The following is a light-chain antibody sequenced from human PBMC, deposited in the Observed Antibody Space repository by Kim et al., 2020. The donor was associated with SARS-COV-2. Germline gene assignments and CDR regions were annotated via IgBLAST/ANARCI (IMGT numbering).Light chain of an antibody. J-gene: IGLJ2*01. CDR1: KLGDKY. CDR3: QAWDSSVV. Sequence: VSVSPGQTASITCSGDKLGDKYACWYQKKPGQSPVLVIYQDSKRPSGIPERFSGSTSGNTATLTISGTQAMDEADYYCQAWDSSVVFGGGTQLTVL. V-gene: IGLV3-1*01. CDR2: QDS.